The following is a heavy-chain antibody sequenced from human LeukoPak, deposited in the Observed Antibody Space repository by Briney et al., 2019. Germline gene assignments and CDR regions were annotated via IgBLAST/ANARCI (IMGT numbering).Heavy chain of an antibody. J-gene: IGHJ6*03. CDR3: ARLVYYYYYMDV. CDR1: GFTFSSYA. V-gene: IGHV3-64*01. D-gene: IGHD6-6*01. CDR2: ISSNGGST. Sequence: GGSLRLSCAASGFTFSSYAMHWVRQAPGKGLEYVSAISSNGGSTYYANSVKGRFTISRDNSKNTLYLQMGSLRAEDMAVYYCARLVYYYYYMDVWGKGTTVTVSS.